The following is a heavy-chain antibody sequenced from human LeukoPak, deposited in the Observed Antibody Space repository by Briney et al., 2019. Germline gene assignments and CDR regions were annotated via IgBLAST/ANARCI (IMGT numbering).Heavy chain of an antibody. CDR1: GFTFSSYA. D-gene: IGHD6-13*01. CDR2: ISYDGSNK. V-gene: IGHV3-30-3*01. Sequence: GGSLRLSCAASGFTFSSYAMHWVRQAPGKGLEWVAVISYDGSNKYYADSVKGRFTISRDNSRNTLYLQMNSLRAEDTAVYYCARDSRGFGSSSWPNWFDPWGQGTLVTVSS. CDR3: ARDSRGFGSSSWPNWFDP. J-gene: IGHJ5*02.